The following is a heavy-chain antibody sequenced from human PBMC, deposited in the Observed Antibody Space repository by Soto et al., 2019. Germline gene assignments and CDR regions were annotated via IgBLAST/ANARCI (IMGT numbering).Heavy chain of an antibody. J-gene: IGHJ4*02. CDR1: GGSISSYY. V-gene: IGHV4-59*12. D-gene: IGHD4-17*01. CDR3: AIRTTVTTRLGY. Sequence: SETLSLTCTVSGGSISSYYWSWVRQPQGKGLEWIGEIYHSGSTNYNPSLKSRVTISVDKSKNQFSLKLSSVTAADTAVYYCAIRTTVTTRLGYWGQGTLVTVPS. CDR2: IYHSGST.